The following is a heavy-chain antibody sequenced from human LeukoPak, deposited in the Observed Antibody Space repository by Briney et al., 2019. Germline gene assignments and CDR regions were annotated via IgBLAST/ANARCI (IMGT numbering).Heavy chain of an antibody. D-gene: IGHD1-26*01. J-gene: IGHJ4*02. Sequence: SETLSLTCTVAGGSISGYYWSWIRQPPGKGREGIGYIYTSGSTNYNPSLKSRVTISVDTSKNQFSLRLSSVPAAHPAMYFCARAYSRSYSHFDDWGQGTLVTVSS. V-gene: IGHV4-4*09. CDR3: ARAYSRSYSHFDD. CDR2: IYTSGST. CDR1: GGSISGYY.